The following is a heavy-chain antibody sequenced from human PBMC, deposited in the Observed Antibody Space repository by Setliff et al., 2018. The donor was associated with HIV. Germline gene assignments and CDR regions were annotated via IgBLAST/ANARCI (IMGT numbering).Heavy chain of an antibody. D-gene: IGHD6-19*01. V-gene: IGHV3-23*01. CDR2: ITGSGART. CDR1: GFIFDNFG. Sequence: LRLSCVGSGFIFDNFGMSWVRQTPGKGLEWVSSITGSGARTNYADSVKGRFTISRDNSKNTLYLQMINLRAEDTGVYYCAKETSGWAFPVHYWGQGALVTVSS. J-gene: IGHJ4*02. CDR3: AKETSGWAFPVHY.